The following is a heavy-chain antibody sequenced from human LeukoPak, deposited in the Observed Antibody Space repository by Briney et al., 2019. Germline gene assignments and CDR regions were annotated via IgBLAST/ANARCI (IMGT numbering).Heavy chain of an antibody. CDR1: GFTFSSYE. V-gene: IGHV3-48*03. D-gene: IGHD2-21*01. CDR2: ISSSGSTI. Sequence: GGSLRLSCAASGFTFSSYEMNWVRQAPGKGLEWVSYISSSGSTIYYADSVKGRFTISRDNAKNSLFLQMNRLRAEDTAVYYCARPRGCGTSRCNNFDYWGQGTLVTVSS. J-gene: IGHJ4*02. CDR3: ARPRGCGTSRCNNFDY.